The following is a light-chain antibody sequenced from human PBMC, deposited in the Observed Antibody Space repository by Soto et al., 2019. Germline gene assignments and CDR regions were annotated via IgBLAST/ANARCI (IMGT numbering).Light chain of an antibody. Sequence: EIVLTQSPATLSLSPGERATLPCRASQSVSTHLAWYQQRPGQAPRLLLYDVSKRATGISARFSGSGSGTDFTLTISSLEPEDSAVYFCQQRINWPITFGQGTRLEIK. CDR2: DVS. CDR3: QQRINWPIT. V-gene: IGKV3-11*01. J-gene: IGKJ5*01. CDR1: QSVSTH.